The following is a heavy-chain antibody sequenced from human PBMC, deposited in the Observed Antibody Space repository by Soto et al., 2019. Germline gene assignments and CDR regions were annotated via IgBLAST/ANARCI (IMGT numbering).Heavy chain of an antibody. Sequence: EVQLVESGGGLVQPGGSLRLSCAASGFTFSSYDMHWVRQATGKGLEWVSAIGTAGDTYYPGSVKGRFTISRENAKNSLYLQMNSLRAGDTAVYYCARGAGYSYYFDYWGQGTLVTVSS. CDR1: GFTFSSYD. CDR2: IGTAGDT. V-gene: IGHV3-13*01. D-gene: IGHD5-18*01. CDR3: ARGAGYSYYFDY. J-gene: IGHJ4*02.